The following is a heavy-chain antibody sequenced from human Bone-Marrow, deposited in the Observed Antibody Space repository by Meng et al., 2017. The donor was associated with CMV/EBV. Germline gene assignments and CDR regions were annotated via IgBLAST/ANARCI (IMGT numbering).Heavy chain of an antibody. J-gene: IGHJ4*02. V-gene: IGHV3-74*01. CDR2: INSDGSST. Sequence: GESLKISCAASGFTFSSYWMHWVRQAPGKGLVWVSRINSDGSSTSYADSVKGRFTISRDNAKNTLYLQMNSLRAEDTAVYYCAKADHSSGWRDGVDYWGQGTLVTVSS. CDR1: GFTFSSYW. CDR3: AKADHSSGWRDGVDY. D-gene: IGHD6-19*01.